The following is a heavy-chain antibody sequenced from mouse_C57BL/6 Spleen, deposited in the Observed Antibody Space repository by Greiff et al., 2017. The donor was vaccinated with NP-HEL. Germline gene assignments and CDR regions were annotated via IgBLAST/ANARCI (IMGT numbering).Heavy chain of an antibody. CDR3: ARSSGSSPYYFDY. CDR2: IDPSDSYT. CDR1: GYTFTSYW. Sequence: QVQLKQSGAELVMPGASVKLSCKASGYTFTSYWMHWVKQRPGQGLEWIGEIDPSDSYTNYNQKFKGKSTLTVDKSSSTAYMQLSSLTSEDSAVYYCARSSGSSPYYFDYWGQGTTLTVSS. D-gene: IGHD1-1*01. J-gene: IGHJ2*01. V-gene: IGHV1-69*01.